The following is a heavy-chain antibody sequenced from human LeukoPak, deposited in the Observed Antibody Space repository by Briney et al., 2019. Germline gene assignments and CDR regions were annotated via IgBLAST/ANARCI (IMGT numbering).Heavy chain of an antibody. CDR3: TRGYVGIDY. J-gene: IGHJ4*02. V-gene: IGHV3-74*01. CDR1: GFSFSSYW. Sequence: GGSLRLSCAASGFSFSSYWMHWVRQAPGKGLVWVSRINTDGSSTIYADSVKGRFTISRDNAKNTLYLQMNSLRAEDTAVYYCTRGYVGIDYWGQGTLVTVSS. D-gene: IGHD5-12*01. CDR2: INTDGSST.